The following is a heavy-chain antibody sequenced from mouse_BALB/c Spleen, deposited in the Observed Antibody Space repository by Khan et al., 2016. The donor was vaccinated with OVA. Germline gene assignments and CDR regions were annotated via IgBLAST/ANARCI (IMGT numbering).Heavy chain of an antibody. CDR2: ISSTGSP. Sequence: EVQLQESGPGLVKPSQSLSLTCTVTGYSITSDYAWNWIRQFPGNKLEWMGYISSTGSPIYHPSLKSRISITRDTSKNQFFLHLNSVTTEDTATYYCARSLYYSDSYAMDYWGQGTSVTVSS. D-gene: IGHD2-13*01. V-gene: IGHV3-2*02. CDR1: GYSITSDYA. J-gene: IGHJ4*01. CDR3: ARSLYYSDSYAMDY.